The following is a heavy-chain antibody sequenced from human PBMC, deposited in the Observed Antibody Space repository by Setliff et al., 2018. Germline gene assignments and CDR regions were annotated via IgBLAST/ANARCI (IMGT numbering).Heavy chain of an antibody. CDR2: FDPEDGET. V-gene: IGHV1-24*01. D-gene: IGHD1-26*01. CDR1: GYTLTELS. CDR3: ARAHSGSDFHDPFDI. Sequence: ASVKVSCKVSGYTLTELSMHWVRQAPGKGLEWMGGFDPEDGETIYAQKFQGRVTMTEDTSTDTAYMELSSLRSEDTAIYYSARAHSGSDFHDPFDIWDQGTMVTVSS. J-gene: IGHJ3*02.